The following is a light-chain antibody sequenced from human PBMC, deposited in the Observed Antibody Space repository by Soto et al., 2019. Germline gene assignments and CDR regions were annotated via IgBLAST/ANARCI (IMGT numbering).Light chain of an antibody. CDR3: QQYNNWPRT. J-gene: IGKJ1*01. Sequence: EIVMTQSPATLSVSPGDRVTLSCWASQYINSNVAWYQQKRGQAPRILIYGASTRYTGIPARFSGSGSGTEFTLTISSLQSEDFAVYYCQQYNNWPRTFGQGTRVEI. CDR2: GAS. V-gene: IGKV3-15*01. CDR1: QYINSN.